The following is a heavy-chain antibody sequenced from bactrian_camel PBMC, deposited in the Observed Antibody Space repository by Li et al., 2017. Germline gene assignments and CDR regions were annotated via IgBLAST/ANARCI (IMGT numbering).Heavy chain of an antibody. D-gene: IGHD2*01. V-gene: IGHV3S53*01. Sequence: QVQLVESGGGSVQAGESLRLSCTVSGTTIVRYCMAWFREDPGKERMMVASIDTDGGANNYNSGKGRFAIFRDNAKSTVYLQMNGLTPEDTAMYYCARERTTFRRCRSGNYVFGQGTQVTVS. J-gene: IGHJ4*01. CDR2: IDTDGGA. CDR1: GTTIVRYC.